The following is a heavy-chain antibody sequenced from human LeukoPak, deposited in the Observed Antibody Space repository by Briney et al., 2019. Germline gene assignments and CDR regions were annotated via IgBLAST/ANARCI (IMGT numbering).Heavy chain of an antibody. CDR1: GLSFGNYW. J-gene: IGHJ5*02. CDR2: IKQDGSEK. Sequence: GGSLRLSCVVSGLSFGNYWMDWVRQARGKGLEWVGNIKQDGSEKYYVDSVKGRFTISRDNAKNSLYLDMNSLRVEDTAIYYCTRDFDPWGQGTLVTVSS. CDR3: TRDFDP. V-gene: IGHV3-7*01.